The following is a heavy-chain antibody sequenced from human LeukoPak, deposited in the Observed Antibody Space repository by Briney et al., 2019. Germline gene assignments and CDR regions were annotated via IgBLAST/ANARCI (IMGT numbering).Heavy chain of an antibody. D-gene: IGHD6-19*01. CDR1: GYPFSGSD. CDR3: AKTTGGWPRFFDH. J-gene: IGHJ4*02. CDR2: VSHEGTSK. V-gene: IGHV3-30*18. Sequence: GGSLRLSCAASGYPFSGSDIHWVRQAPGKGLEWVAFVSHEGTSKFYAESVKGRFGISRDNSRSTTYLQMNGLRPDDTAVYYCAKTTGGWPRFFDHWGQGTLVAVSS.